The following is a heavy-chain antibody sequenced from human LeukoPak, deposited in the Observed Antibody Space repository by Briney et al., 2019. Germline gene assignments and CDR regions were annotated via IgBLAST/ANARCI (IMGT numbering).Heavy chain of an antibody. D-gene: IGHD5-18*01. CDR1: GFTFSSYW. CDR2: IKQDGSEK. CDR3: ARVLGVDTAMGGGDY. Sequence: GGSLRLSCAASGFTFSSYWMSWVRQAPGKGLEWVANIKQDGSEKYYVDSVKGRFTISRDNAKNSQYLQMNSLRAEDTAVYYCARVLGVDTAMGGGDYWGQGTLVTVSS. V-gene: IGHV3-7*01. J-gene: IGHJ4*02.